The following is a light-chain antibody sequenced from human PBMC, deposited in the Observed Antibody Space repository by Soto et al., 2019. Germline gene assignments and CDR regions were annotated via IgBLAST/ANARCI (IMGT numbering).Light chain of an antibody. CDR2: GVT. Sequence: QSALTQRASVSGSPGQSITISCTGTSSDVGGYNYVSWYQQHPGIAPKLLIYGVTNRPSGVSPRFSGSKSGNTASLTISGLQAEDEADYHCSSYTSASTLLYLFGTGTKLTVL. V-gene: IGLV2-14*01. J-gene: IGLJ1*01. CDR1: SSDVGGYNY. CDR3: SSYTSASTLLYL.